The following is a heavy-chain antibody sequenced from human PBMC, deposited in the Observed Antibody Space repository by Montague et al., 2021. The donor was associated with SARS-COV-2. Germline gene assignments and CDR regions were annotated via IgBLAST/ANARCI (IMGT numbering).Heavy chain of an antibody. D-gene: IGHD3-3*01. V-gene: IGHV4-61*01. J-gene: IGHJ4*02. CDR2: IYYSGST. CDR1: VRSENSGSYH. Sequence: SETLSLTCTVDVRSENSGSYHWNWIGQPPRKGLHWIGNIYYSGSTSYNPSLKSRVTISLDTSKNQFSLNLTSVTAADTALYFCARELEIHDFLSGYYIGDWGQGTLVTVSS. CDR3: ARELEIHDFLSGYYIGD.